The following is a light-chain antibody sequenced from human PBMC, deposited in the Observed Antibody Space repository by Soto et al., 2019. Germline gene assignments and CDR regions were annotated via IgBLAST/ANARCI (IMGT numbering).Light chain of an antibody. J-gene: IGKJ4*01. CDR1: QGVSNN. CDR2: GAS. CDR3: QQYINWPLT. Sequence: EMMMTQSPATLSVSRGEGATLSCRASQGVSNNLAWYQQKPGQAPRLLIYGASTRATGIPARFSGSGSGTEFTLTISSLQSEDSAVYHCQQYINWPLTFGGGTKVEIK. V-gene: IGKV3D-15*01.